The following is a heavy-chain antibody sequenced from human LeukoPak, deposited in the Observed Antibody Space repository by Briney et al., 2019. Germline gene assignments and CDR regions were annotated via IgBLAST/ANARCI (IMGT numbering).Heavy chain of an antibody. Sequence: GGSLRLSCVGSGFTFGSYWMRWVRQAPGKGLEWVANIKHDGSDHYYADSVAGRFTISRDNAKNSLYLEMSSLRAEDAAVYFCVRHPGSYNVLTGYSYYFDYWGQGTLVTVSS. CDR3: VRHPGSYNVLTGYSYYFDY. V-gene: IGHV3-7*01. CDR2: IKHDGSDH. CDR1: GFTFGSYW. D-gene: IGHD3-9*01. J-gene: IGHJ4*02.